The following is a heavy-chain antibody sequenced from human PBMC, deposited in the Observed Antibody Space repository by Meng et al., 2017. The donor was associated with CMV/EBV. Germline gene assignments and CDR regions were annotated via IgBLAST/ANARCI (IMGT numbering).Heavy chain of an antibody. V-gene: IGHV4-39*07. CDR2: IYYSGRT. D-gene: IGHD2-2*02. Sequence: SETLSLTCTVSGGSISSSSYYWGWIRQPPGKGLEWIGSIYYSGRTYYNPSLKSRVTISVDTSKNQFSLKLSSVTAADTAVYYCARVNVVVPAAISFDYWGQGTLVTVSS. CDR1: GGSISSSSYY. CDR3: ARVNVVVPAAISFDY. J-gene: IGHJ4*02.